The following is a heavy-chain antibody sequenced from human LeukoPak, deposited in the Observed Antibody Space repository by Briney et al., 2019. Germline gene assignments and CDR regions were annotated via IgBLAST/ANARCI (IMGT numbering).Heavy chain of an antibody. Sequence: SVKVSFKACVGTFSSYGISWVRQAPGQGLEWMGGIIPIFGTANYAQKFQGRVTITADESTSTAYMELSSLRSEDTAVYYCARAFCGGDCYSRWHYFDYWGQGTLVTVSS. CDR2: IIPIFGTA. J-gene: IGHJ4*02. CDR1: VGTFSSYG. V-gene: IGHV1-69*13. CDR3: ARAFCGGDCYSRWHYFDY. D-gene: IGHD2-21*01.